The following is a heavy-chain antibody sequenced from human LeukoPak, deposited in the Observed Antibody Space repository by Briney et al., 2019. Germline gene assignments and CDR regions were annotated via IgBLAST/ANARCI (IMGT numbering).Heavy chain of an antibody. J-gene: IGHJ4*02. V-gene: IGHV3-74*01. CDR3: ARVGTSMAVDY. Sequence: GGSLRLSCVASGFTFSSSWMHWVRQAPGKGLVWVSRINTDGKTTTYADSVKGRFTISRDNAKISLYLQMNSLRAEDTAVYYCARVGTSMAVDYWGQGTLVIVSS. D-gene: IGHD5-18*01. CDR1: GFTFSSSW. CDR2: INTDGKTT.